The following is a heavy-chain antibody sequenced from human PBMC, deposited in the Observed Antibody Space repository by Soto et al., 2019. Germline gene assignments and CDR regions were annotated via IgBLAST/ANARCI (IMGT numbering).Heavy chain of an antibody. V-gene: IGHV3-7*01. J-gene: IGHJ4*02. CDR1: GFTFSSYG. Sequence: GGSLRLSCAASGFTFSSYGMHWVRQAPGKGLEWVANINPDGSEKHYVDSVKGRFTISRDNAKNSLYLQMSSLTAEDSALYYCSRSLDSWGQGTQVTVSS. CDR3: SRSLDS. CDR2: INPDGSEK.